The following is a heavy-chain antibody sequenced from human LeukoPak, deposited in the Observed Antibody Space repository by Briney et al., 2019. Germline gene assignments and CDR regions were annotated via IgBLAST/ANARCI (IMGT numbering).Heavy chain of an antibody. J-gene: IGHJ4*02. CDR2: ISGSGGST. Sequence: GGSLRLCCAASGFTFSSYAMSWVRQAPGKGLEWVSAISGSGGSTYYADSVKGRFIISRDNSKNTLYLQMNSLRAEDTAVYYCARKPLPSVTLDYWGQGTLVTVSS. D-gene: IGHD4-17*01. CDR1: GFTFSSYA. V-gene: IGHV3-23*01. CDR3: ARKPLPSVTLDY.